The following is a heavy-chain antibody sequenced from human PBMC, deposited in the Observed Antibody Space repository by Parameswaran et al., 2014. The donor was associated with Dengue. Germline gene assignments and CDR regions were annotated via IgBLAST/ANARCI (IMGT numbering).Heavy chain of an antibody. CDR2: ISSSGSTI. D-gene: IGHD2-2*01. CDR3: AGAVPAAMYLYYYYMDV. V-gene: IGHV3-48*03. Sequence: GESLKISCAASGFTFSSYEMNWVRQAPGKGLEWVSYISSSGSTIYYADSVKGRFTISRDNAKNSLYLQMNSLRAEDTAVYYCAGAVPAAMYLYYYYMDVWGKGDHGHRLL. CDR1: GFTFSSYE. J-gene: IGHJ6*03.